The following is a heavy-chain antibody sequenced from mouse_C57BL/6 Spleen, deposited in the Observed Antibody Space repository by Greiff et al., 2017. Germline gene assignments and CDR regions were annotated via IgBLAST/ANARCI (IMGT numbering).Heavy chain of an antibody. D-gene: IGHD2-5*01. CDR3: ARDGDSTLDY. CDR1: GYTFTSYW. J-gene: IGHJ2*01. V-gene: IGHV1-52*01. Sequence: QVQLKQPGAELVRPGSSVKLSCKASGYTFTSYWMHWVKQRPIQGLEWIGNIDPSDSETHYNQKFKDKATLTVDKSSSTAYMQLSSLTSEDSAVYYCARDGDSTLDYWGQGTTLTVSS. CDR2: IDPSDSET.